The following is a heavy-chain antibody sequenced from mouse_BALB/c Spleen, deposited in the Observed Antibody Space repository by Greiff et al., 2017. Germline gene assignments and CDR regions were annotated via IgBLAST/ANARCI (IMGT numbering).Heavy chain of an antibody. D-gene: IGHD2-4*01. Sequence: VQLVESGAELARPGASVKLSCKASGYTFTSYWMQWVKQRPGQGLEWIGAIYPGDGDTRYTQKFKGKATLTADKSSSTAYMQLSSLASEDSAVYYCARGTTMITPYWYFDVWGAGTTVTVSS. CDR2: IYPGDGDT. V-gene: IGHV1-87*01. CDR3: ARGTTMITPYWYFDV. J-gene: IGHJ1*01. CDR1: GYTFTSYW.